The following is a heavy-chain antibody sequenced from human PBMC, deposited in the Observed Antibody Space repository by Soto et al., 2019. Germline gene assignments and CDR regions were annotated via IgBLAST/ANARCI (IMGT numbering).Heavy chain of an antibody. V-gene: IGHV3-23*01. CDR3: AKLGGGDILYGMDV. CDR2: ISGSGGST. D-gene: IGHD3-16*02. Sequence: GGSLRLSCAASGFTFSSYAMSWVRQAPGKGLEWVSAISGSGGSTYYADSVKGRFTISRDNSKNTLYLQMNSLRAEDTHVYCCAKLGGGDILYGMDVWGQGSTVTVSS. CDR1: GFTFSSYA. J-gene: IGHJ6*02.